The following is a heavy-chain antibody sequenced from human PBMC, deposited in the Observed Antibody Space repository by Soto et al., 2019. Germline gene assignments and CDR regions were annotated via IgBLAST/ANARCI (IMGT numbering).Heavy chain of an antibody. CDR3: AGSLYSSSWDYFDY. CDR2: IIPIFGTA. D-gene: IGHD6-13*01. V-gene: IGHV1-69*12. J-gene: IGHJ4*02. CDR1: GGTFSSYA. Sequence: QVQLVQSGAEVKKPGSSVKVSCKASGGTFSSYAISWVRQAPGQGLEWMGGIIPIFGTANYAQKFQGRVTITADEATSTADMELSSLRSEDTAVYYCAGSLYSSSWDYFDYWGQGTLVTVSS.